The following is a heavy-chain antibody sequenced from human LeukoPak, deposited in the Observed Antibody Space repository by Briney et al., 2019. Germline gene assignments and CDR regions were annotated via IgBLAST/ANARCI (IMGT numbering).Heavy chain of an antibody. Sequence: SETLSLTCTVSGGSISSGGYYWSWIRQHPGKGLEWIGYIYYSGSTYYNPSLKSRVTISVDTSKNQFSLKLSSVTAADTAVYYCASRPEYYYYYYGMDVWGQGTTVTVSS. CDR1: GGSISSGGYY. V-gene: IGHV4-31*03. J-gene: IGHJ6*02. CDR3: ASRPEYYYYYYGMDV. CDR2: IYYSGST.